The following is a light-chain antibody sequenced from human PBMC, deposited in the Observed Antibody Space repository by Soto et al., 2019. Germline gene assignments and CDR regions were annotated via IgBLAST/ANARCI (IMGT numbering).Light chain of an antibody. CDR2: EVS. CDR1: SSDVGGYNY. J-gene: IGLJ3*02. Sequence: QSALTQPASVSGSPGQSITISCTGTSSDVGGYNYVSWYQQHPGKAPKLIIYEVSNRPSGVSNRFSGSKSGNTASLTIAGLQAEDEDDYYCSSYTTSSTWVFGGGTKLTVL. CDR3: SSYTTSSTWV. V-gene: IGLV2-14*01.